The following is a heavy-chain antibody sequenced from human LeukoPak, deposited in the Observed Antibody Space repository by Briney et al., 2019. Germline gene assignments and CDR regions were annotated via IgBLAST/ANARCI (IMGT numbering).Heavy chain of an antibody. Sequence: GGSLRLSCAASGFTFSSYAMHWVRQASGKGLEWVAVISYDGSNKYYADSVKGRFTISRDNSKNTLYLQMNSLRAEDTAVYYCARDPYDSSGYIMYYFDYWGQGTLVTVSS. CDR1: GFTFSSYA. J-gene: IGHJ4*02. CDR2: ISYDGSNK. CDR3: ARDPYDSSGYIMYYFDY. D-gene: IGHD3-22*01. V-gene: IGHV3-30*04.